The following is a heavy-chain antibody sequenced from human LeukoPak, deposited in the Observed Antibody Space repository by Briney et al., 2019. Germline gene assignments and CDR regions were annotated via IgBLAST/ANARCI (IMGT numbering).Heavy chain of an antibody. CDR3: ARHIGYNYANPFDN. D-gene: IGHD5-18*01. J-gene: IGHJ4*02. V-gene: IGHV5-51*01. CDR1: GYSFTNYW. Sequence: GESLKISCKGSGYSFTNYWMGWVRQMPGKGLEWMGITYPGDSDTRYSPSFQGQVTISADKSISTSYLQWSSLKASDTAMYYCARHIGYNYANPFDNWGQGTLVTVSS. CDR2: TYPGDSDT.